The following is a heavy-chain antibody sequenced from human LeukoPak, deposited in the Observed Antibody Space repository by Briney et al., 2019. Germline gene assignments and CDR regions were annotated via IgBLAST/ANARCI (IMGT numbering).Heavy chain of an antibody. Sequence: SETLSLTCTVSGGSISSSSYYWGWIRQPPGKGLEWIGSIYYSGSTYYNPSLKSRVTISVDTSKNQFSLKLSSVTAADTAVYYCARRPEWELLRLYNWFDPWGQGTLVTVSS. V-gene: IGHV4-39*07. CDR3: ARRPEWELLRLYNWFDP. CDR1: GGSISSSSYY. CDR2: IYYSGST. D-gene: IGHD1-26*01. J-gene: IGHJ5*02.